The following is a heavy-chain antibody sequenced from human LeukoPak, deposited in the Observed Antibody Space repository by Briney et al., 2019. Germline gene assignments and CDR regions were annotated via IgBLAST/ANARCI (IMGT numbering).Heavy chain of an antibody. Sequence: LGGALRLSCAASGVTFSSYEMNGVRQAPGKGLEWVSYISSSGSTIDYAESVKCRFTISRDNAKNSLYLQMISLRVEDTAVYYCVRETYYYDLGSYYQDYWGQGTQVTVSS. D-gene: IGHD3-10*01. CDR2: ISSSGSTI. J-gene: IGHJ4*02. CDR3: VRETYYYDLGSYYQDY. CDR1: GVTFSSYE. V-gene: IGHV3-48*03.